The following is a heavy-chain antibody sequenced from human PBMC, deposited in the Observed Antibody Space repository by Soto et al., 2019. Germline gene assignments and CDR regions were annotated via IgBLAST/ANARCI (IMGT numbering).Heavy chain of an antibody. CDR2: IYYSGST. J-gene: IGHJ4*02. V-gene: IGHV4-39*07. Sequence: SETLSLTCTVSGGSISSSSYYWGWIRQPPGKGLEWIGSIYYSGSTYYNPSLKSRVTISVDTSKNQFSLKLSSVTAADTAVYYCARDEYSSSSYGYWGQGTLVTVSS. D-gene: IGHD6-6*01. CDR1: GGSISSSSYY. CDR3: ARDEYSSSSYGY.